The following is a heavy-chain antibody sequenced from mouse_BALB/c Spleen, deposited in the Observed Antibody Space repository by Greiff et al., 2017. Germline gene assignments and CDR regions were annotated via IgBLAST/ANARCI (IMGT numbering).Heavy chain of an antibody. CDR2: IYPGDGDT. Sequence: QVQLQQSGAELARPGASVKLSCKASGYTFTSYWMQWVKQRPGQGLEWIGAIYPGDGDTRYTQKFKGKATLTADKSSSTAYMQLSSLASEDSAVYYCSFAMDYWGQGTSVTVSS. CDR1: GYTFTSYW. CDR3: SFAMDY. J-gene: IGHJ4*01. V-gene: IGHV1-87*01.